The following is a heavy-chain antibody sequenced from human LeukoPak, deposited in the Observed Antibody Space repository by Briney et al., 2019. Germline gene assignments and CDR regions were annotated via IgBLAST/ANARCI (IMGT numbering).Heavy chain of an antibody. CDR1: GLTFNNYW. D-gene: IGHD3-9*01. CDR2: INQDGSQK. J-gene: IGHJ4*02. V-gene: IGHV3-7*02. Sequence: EESLRLSCAASGLTFNNYWMSWVRQAPGKGLEWVAYINQDGSQKYYVDSVKGRFTISRDNARNSLYLQMNSLIAEDTAVYYCARFDWFKLDSWGQGTLVTVSS. CDR3: ARFDWFKLDS.